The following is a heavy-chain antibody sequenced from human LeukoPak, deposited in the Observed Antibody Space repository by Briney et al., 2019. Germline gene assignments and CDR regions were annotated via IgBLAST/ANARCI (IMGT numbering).Heavy chain of an antibody. Sequence: GGSLRLSCAASGFTLSSEWMTWVRQAPGKGLEWGANIKQDGREKNYVDSVKGRFTISRESGKKSLYLQRNSLRPEDTAVYYCATMRDYDILTGYPPLDYSGQGTLVTVSS. CDR3: ATMRDYDILTGYPPLDY. D-gene: IGHD3-9*01. V-gene: IGHV3-7*01. J-gene: IGHJ4*02. CDR2: IKQDGREK. CDR1: GFTLSSEW.